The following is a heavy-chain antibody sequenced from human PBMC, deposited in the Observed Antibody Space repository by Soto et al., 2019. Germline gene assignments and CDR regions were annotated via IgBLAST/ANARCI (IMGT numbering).Heavy chain of an antibody. J-gene: IGHJ3*02. CDR3: AKDRDEFGMVDAFGI. CDR2: ISGSGVTT. Sequence: EMQLLESGGDLVQPGGSLKLSCAASGFTFSNYAMTWVRQAPGKGLEYISAISGSGVTTYYADSMKGRFTVSRDNSKNTLYLQMNSLRAEDTALYYCAKDRDEFGMVDAFGIWGQGTMVTVSP. D-gene: IGHD3-3*01. V-gene: IGHV3-23*01. CDR1: GFTFSNYA.